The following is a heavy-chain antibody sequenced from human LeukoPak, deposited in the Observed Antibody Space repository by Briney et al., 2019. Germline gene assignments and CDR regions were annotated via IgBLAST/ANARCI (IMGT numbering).Heavy chain of an antibody. J-gene: IGHJ5*02. V-gene: IGHV3-7*01. CDR3: ARSTPSDPWNDFFWFDP. CDR2: INQDGSER. CDR1: GFTFRAYW. Sequence: PGGSLRLSCAASGFTFRAYWMNWLRQAPGKGLEWVANINQDGSERYYVDSVKGRFTISRDNAKNSLYLQMNSLRAEDTAVYYCARSTPSDPWNDFFWFDPWGQGTLVTVSS. D-gene: IGHD1-1*01.